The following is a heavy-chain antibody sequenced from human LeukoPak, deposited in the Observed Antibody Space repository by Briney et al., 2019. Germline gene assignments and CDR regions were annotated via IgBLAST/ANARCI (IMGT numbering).Heavy chain of an antibody. J-gene: IGHJ4*01. CDR3: ARRTIFGVVIDY. CDR1: GYTFTICD. CDR2: MNPNSGNT. V-gene: IGHV1-8*01. D-gene: IGHD3-3*01. Sequence: ASVTVSFKAAGYTFTICDINWGRQATGQGLEWMGWMNPNSGNTGYSQKFQGRGTMTRNTSISTAYMELSSLRSEDTAVYYCARRTIFGVVIDYWRQGSRATVSS.